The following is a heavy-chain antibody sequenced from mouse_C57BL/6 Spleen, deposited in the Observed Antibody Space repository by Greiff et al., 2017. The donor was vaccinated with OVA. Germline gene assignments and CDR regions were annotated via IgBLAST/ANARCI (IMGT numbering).Heavy chain of an antibody. CDR2: IYPYNGVS. Sequence: EVMLVESGPELVKPGASVKISCKASGYSFTGYYMHWVKQSHGNILDWIGYIYPYNGVSSYNQKFKGKATLTVDKSSSTAYMELRSLTSEDSAVYYCAREDYYDYFYYAMDYWGQGTSVTVSS. V-gene: IGHV1-31*01. J-gene: IGHJ4*01. D-gene: IGHD2-4*01. CDR1: GYSFTGYY. CDR3: AREDYYDYFYYAMDY.